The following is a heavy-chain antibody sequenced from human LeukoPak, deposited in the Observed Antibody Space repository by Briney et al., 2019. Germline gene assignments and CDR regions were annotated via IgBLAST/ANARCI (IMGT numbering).Heavy chain of an antibody. Sequence: GESLKISCKGSGYSFTSYWIAWVRQMPGKGLEWMGIIYPGDSDTRYSPPFQGQVSITADKSISTAYLQWSSLKASDTAMYYCARPARDGYDFYHFDYWGQGTLVTVSS. V-gene: IGHV5-51*01. J-gene: IGHJ4*02. CDR3: ARPARDGYDFYHFDY. D-gene: IGHD5-24*01. CDR1: GYSFTSYW. CDR2: IYPGDSDT.